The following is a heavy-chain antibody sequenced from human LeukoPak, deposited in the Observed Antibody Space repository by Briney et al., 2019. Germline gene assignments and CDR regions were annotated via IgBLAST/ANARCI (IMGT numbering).Heavy chain of an antibody. D-gene: IGHD4-11*01. CDR3: ARDGSNWSNDYYHGVDV. V-gene: IGHV4-59*02. CDR2: VYYSGSA. CDR1: GDSVSTYY. J-gene: IGHJ6*02. Sequence: SETLSLTCTVSGDSVSTYYWSWIRQPPGKGLEWLGYVYYSGSATYNPSLKSRVTISVDTSKNQFSLRLSSVTAADTAVYYCARDGSNWSNDYYHGVDVWGQGTTVTVSS.